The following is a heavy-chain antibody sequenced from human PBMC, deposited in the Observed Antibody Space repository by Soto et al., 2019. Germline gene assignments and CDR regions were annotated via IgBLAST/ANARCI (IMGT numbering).Heavy chain of an antibody. CDR2: IIPALGTT. D-gene: IGHD4-17*01. V-gene: IGHV1-69*08. J-gene: IGHJ2*01. Sequence: QDQLVQSGAEVKKPGSSVKVSCKAFGGPFSSHTFSWVRQAPGQGLEWMGRIIPALGTTTYAQKFQGRVTITADESVTTAYMELNSLRTEDTAVYYCARPDFGDYWYFDLWGRGTLVTVSS. CDR3: ARPDFGDYWYFDL. CDR1: GGPFSSHT.